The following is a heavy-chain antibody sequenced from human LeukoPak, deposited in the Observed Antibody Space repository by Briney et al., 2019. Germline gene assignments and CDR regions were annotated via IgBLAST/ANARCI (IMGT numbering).Heavy chain of an antibody. V-gene: IGHV4-4*07. D-gene: IGHD3-22*01. CDR1: GGSISSYY. J-gene: IGHJ4*02. Sequence: LETLSLTCTVSGGSISSYYWSWIRQPAGKGLEWIGRIYTSGSTNYNPSLKSRVTMSVDTSKNQFSLKLSSVTAADTAVYYCARDAPYYYDSSGYYQYYFDYWGQGTLVTVSS. CDR2: IYTSGST. CDR3: ARDAPYYYDSSGYYQYYFDY.